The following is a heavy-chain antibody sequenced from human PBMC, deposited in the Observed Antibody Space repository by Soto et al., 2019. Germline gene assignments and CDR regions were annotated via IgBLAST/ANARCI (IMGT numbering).Heavy chain of an antibody. Sequence: GGSLRLSCAASGFTFDDYAMHWVRQAPGKGLEWVSGISWNSGSIGYADSVKGRFTISRDNAKNSLYLQMNSLRAEDTALYYCAKDKFNSATVTTDAFDIWGQGTMVTVSS. CDR3: AKDKFNSATVTTDAFDI. CDR2: ISWNSGSI. V-gene: IGHV3-9*01. J-gene: IGHJ3*02. CDR1: GFTFDDYA. D-gene: IGHD4-17*01.